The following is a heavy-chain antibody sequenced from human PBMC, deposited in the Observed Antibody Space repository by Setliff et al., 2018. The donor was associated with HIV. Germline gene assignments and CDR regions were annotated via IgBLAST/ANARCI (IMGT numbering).Heavy chain of an antibody. D-gene: IGHD1-26*01. CDR1: GYTFTSYY. CDR2: INPSGGST. Sequence: GASVKVSCKTSGYTFTSYYIHWVRQAPGQGLEWMGRINPSGGSTWYAQKFQGRVTMTGDTSTNTLYMELSSLRSEDTAVYYCARGWEGGMDYWGQGTLVTVSS. J-gene: IGHJ4*02. CDR3: ARGWEGGMDY. V-gene: IGHV1-46*01.